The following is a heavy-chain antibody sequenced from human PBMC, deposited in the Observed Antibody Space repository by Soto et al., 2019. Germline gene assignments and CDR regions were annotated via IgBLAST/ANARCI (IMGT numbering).Heavy chain of an antibody. J-gene: IGHJ5*02. CDR2: IYYSGST. D-gene: IGHD6-19*01. Sequence: SETLSLTCTVSGGSISSGGYYWSWIRQHPGKGLEWIGYIYYSGSTYYNPSLKSRVTISVDTSKNQFSLKLSSVTAADTAVYYCARGPHLYWYSSGWYRLWFDPWGQGTLVTVSS. CDR1: GGSISSGGYY. V-gene: IGHV4-31*03. CDR3: ARGPHLYWYSSGWYRLWFDP.